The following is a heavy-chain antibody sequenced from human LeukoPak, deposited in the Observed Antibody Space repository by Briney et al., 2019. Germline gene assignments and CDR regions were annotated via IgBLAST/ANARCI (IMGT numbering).Heavy chain of an antibody. CDR2: INPSGGST. D-gene: IGHD1-26*01. Sequence: EASVKVSCKASGYTFTSYYMHWVRQAPGQGLEWMGIINPSGGSTSYAQKFQGRVTMTRDTSTSTVYMELSSLRSEDTAVYYCARETSGSYGDNYFDYWGQGTLVTVSS. CDR1: GYTFTSYY. CDR3: ARETSGSYGDNYFDY. J-gene: IGHJ4*02. V-gene: IGHV1-46*01.